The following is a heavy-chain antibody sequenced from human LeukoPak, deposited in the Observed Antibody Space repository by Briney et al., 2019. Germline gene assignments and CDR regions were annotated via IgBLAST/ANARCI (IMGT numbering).Heavy chain of an antibody. J-gene: IGHJ3*02. Sequence: GGSLRLSCAASGFTFSTYWMHWVRQAPGKGLVWVSRINTDGSNTNYADSVKGRFTISRDNAENTLYLQMNSLRAEDTAVYYCARAEDCSSTSCPRAFDIWGQGTMVTVSS. CDR1: GFTFSTYW. V-gene: IGHV3-74*01. D-gene: IGHD2-2*01. CDR3: ARAEDCSSTSCPRAFDI. CDR2: INTDGSNT.